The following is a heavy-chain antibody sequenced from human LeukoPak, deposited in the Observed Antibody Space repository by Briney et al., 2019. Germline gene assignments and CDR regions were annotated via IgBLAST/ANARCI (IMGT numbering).Heavy chain of an antibody. Sequence: SETLSLTCTVSGGSISIYYWSWIRQPPGKGLEWIGSMYYSGSTYYNPSLKSRVTISVDTSKNQFSLKLSSVTAADTAVYYCARHSSSWTRYFDYWGQGTLVTVSS. CDR1: GGSISIYY. J-gene: IGHJ4*02. V-gene: IGHV4-39*01. CDR2: MYYSGST. D-gene: IGHD6-13*01. CDR3: ARHSSSWTRYFDY.